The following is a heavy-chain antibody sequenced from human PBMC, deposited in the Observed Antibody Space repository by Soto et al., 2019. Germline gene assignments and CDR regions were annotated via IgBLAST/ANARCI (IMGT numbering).Heavy chain of an antibody. Sequence: SVKVSCKASGGTFSSYAISWVRQAPGQGLEWMGGIIPIFGTANYAQKFQGRVTITADESTSTAYMELSSLRSEDTAVYYCARARIVVVPAARYYYYYCMDVWGQGTTVTVSS. CDR2: IIPIFGTA. CDR3: ARARIVVVPAARYYYYYCMDV. V-gene: IGHV1-69*13. J-gene: IGHJ6*02. D-gene: IGHD2-2*01. CDR1: GGTFSSYA.